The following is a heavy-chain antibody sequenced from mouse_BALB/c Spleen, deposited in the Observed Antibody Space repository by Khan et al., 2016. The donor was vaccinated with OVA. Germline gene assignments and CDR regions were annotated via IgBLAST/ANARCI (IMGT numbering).Heavy chain of an antibody. CDR3: AKQRDGYPYGMDY. V-gene: IGHV2-3*01. CDR2: IWGDGNT. J-gene: IGHJ4*01. Sequence: VQLEESGPGLVAPSQSLSITCTVSGFSLTNYGVNWVRQPPGKGLEWLGVIWGDGNTNYHSALKSRLSIRKDNSKSQVFLKFHSLQTDDTATYYWAKQRDGYPYGMDYWGQGTSVTVSS. CDR1: GFSLTNYG. D-gene: IGHD2-3*01.